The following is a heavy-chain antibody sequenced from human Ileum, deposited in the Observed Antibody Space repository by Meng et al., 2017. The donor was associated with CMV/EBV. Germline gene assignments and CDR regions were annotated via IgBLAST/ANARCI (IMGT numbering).Heavy chain of an antibody. CDR3: ARGGIFRGLDY. D-gene: IGHD3-10*01. CDR1: GDSIDSGDYS. CDR2: IYYNGNA. J-gene: IGHJ4*02. Sequence: QVRLQESGPGLVNPSQTLSLTCSVSGDSIDSGDYSWNWVRQPPGKGLEWIGYIYYNGNAYYNPSLKSQVTISVDTSKNQFSLRLKSVTAADSAVYFCARGGIFRGLDYWGQGTLVTVSS. V-gene: IGHV4-30-4*08.